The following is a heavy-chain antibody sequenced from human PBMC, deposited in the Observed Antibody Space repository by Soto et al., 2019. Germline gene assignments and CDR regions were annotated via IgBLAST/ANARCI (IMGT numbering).Heavy chain of an antibody. D-gene: IGHD3-22*01. CDR3: VKDRLEDYYDSSGYLTIFDY. J-gene: IGHJ4*02. CDR2: ISSNGGST. Sequence: GGSLRLSCSASGFTFSSYAMHWVRQAPGKGLEYVSAISSNGGSTYYADSVKGRFTISRDNSKNTQYLQMSSLRAEDTAVYYCVKDRLEDYYDSSGYLTIFDYWGQGTLVTV. V-gene: IGHV3-64D*08. CDR1: GFTFSSYA.